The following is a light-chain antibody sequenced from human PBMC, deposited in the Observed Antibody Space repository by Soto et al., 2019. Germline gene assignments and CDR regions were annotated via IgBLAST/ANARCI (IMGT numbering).Light chain of an antibody. CDR3: QQCSTSPWT. V-gene: IGKV3-11*01. CDR1: QSISRY. J-gene: IGKJ1*01. CDR2: DAS. Sequence: DIVLTQAPSTRCLSQGQGATLSCKASQSISRYLAWYQQKPGQAPRLLIYDASNRATGIPVRFSGSGSGTDYTLTVSRLEPEDFAVYYCQQCSTSPWTFGQGTKVDIK.